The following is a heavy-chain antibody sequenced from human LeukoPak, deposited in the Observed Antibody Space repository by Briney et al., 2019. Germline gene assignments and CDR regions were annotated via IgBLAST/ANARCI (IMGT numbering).Heavy chain of an antibody. D-gene: IGHD3-22*01. CDR3: ARVRASLDYYDSSGYPQPLWFDP. CDR1: EFTVSSNY. CDR2: IYANGYT. Sequence: GGSLRLSCAASEFTVSSNYMTWVRQAPGRGLEWVSLIYANGYTTYADYVKGRFTISRENSQNTLFLQMNSLRAEDTAVYYCARVRASLDYYDSSGYPQPLWFDPWGQGTLVTVSS. V-gene: IGHV3-66*01. J-gene: IGHJ5*02.